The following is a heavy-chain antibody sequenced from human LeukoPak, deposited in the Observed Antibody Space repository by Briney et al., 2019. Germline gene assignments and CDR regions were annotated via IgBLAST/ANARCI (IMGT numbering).Heavy chain of an antibody. CDR1: GGSVSSGSYY. Sequence: SETLSLTCTVSGGSVSSGSYYWSWIRQPPGKGLEWIGYIYYSGSTNYNPSLKSRVTISVDTSKNQFSLKLSSVTAADTAVYYCARDLNYYDSSGYPLQVDAFDIWGQGTMVTVSP. CDR2: IYYSGST. V-gene: IGHV4-61*01. D-gene: IGHD3-22*01. J-gene: IGHJ3*02. CDR3: ARDLNYYDSSGYPLQVDAFDI.